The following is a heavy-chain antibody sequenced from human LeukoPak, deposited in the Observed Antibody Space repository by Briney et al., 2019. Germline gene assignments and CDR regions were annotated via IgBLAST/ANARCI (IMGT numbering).Heavy chain of an antibody. CDR1: GGSISSSNW. CDR3: ARASYSSGWSDPYYFDY. V-gene: IGHV4-4*02. J-gene: IGHJ4*02. Sequence: PSETLSLTCAVSGGSISSSNWWSWVRQPPGKGLEWIGEIYHSGSTNYNPSLKSRVTISVDKSKNQFSLKLSSVTAADTAVYYCARASYSSGWSDPYYFDYWGQGTLVTVSS. D-gene: IGHD6-19*01. CDR2: IYHSGST.